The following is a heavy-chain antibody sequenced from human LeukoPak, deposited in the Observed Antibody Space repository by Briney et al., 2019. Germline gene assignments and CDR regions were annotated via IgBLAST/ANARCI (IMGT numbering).Heavy chain of an antibody. CDR3: ARGSTAEYFVH. CDR1: GYTFSDNY. J-gene: IGHJ1*01. Sequence: ASVKVSCKASGYTFSDNYVHWVRQATGQGLEWMGWINPSNGGKNYAQSFQGRVTMTWDTSINTAYVELSRLRSDDTATYYCARGSTAEYFVHWGQGSLVTLSS. CDR2: INPSNGGK. V-gene: IGHV1-2*02. D-gene: IGHD3-10*01.